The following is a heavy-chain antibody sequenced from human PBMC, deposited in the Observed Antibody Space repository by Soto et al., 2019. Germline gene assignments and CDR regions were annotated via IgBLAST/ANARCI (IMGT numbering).Heavy chain of an antibody. Sequence: QVQLVESGGGVVQPGTSLRLSCSASGFTFSNFGMHWVRQAPGKGLEWVSIITYDGSRKHYIDSVKGRFTISRDNSKNTVFLQMNSLIAEDSAVYYCATDIHDDRDTYHYGADYWGQGTMVTVSS. D-gene: IGHD5-12*01. CDR1: GFTFSNFG. V-gene: IGHV3-30*03. CDR3: ATDIHDDRDTYHYGADY. CDR2: ITYDGSRK. J-gene: IGHJ4*02.